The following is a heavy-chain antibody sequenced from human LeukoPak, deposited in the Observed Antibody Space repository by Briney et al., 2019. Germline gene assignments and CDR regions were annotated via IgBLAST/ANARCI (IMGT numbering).Heavy chain of an antibody. V-gene: IGHV3-30*18. Sequence: PGGSLRPSCAASGFTFSSYGMHWVRQAPGKGLEWVAVISYDGSNKYYADSVKGRFTISRDNSKNTLYLQMNSLRAEDTAVYYCAKGFPQSFDYWGQGTLVTVSS. CDR2: ISYDGSNK. CDR3: AKGFPQSFDY. J-gene: IGHJ4*02. CDR1: GFTFSSYG. D-gene: IGHD2/OR15-2a*01.